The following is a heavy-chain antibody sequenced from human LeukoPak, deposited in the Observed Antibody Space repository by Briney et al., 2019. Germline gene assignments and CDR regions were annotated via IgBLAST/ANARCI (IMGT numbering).Heavy chain of an antibody. D-gene: IGHD2-2*01. Sequence: GASVKVSCKASGYTFTSYAISWVRQAPGQGLEWMGWISAYNGNTNYAQKYQGRVTMTTDTSTSTAYMELRSLRSVDTAVYYCARWEYCSSTSCYDESETFDYWGQGTLVTVSS. V-gene: IGHV1-18*01. CDR2: ISAYNGNT. CDR1: GYTFTSYA. CDR3: ARWEYCSSTSCYDESETFDY. J-gene: IGHJ4*02.